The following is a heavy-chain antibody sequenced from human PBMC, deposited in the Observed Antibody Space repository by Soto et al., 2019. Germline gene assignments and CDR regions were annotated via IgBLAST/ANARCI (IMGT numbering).Heavy chain of an antibody. V-gene: IGHV3-11*01. CDR2: IGTTGSVI. CDR1: GFTFSDYY. CDR3: ASSRSAYYYIDY. J-gene: IGHJ4*02. Sequence: QVQLVQSGGGLVKPGGSLRLYCAVSGFTFSDYYMTWIRQAPGKGLEWVSYIGTTGSVIYYADSVKGRFTISRDNAKNFLYLQMNGLRAEDTAVYYCASSRSAYYYIDYWGQGTLVTVSS. D-gene: IGHD3-22*01.